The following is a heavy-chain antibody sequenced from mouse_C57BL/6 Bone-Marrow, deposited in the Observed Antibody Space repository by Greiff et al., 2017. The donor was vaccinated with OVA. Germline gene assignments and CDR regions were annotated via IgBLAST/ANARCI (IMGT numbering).Heavy chain of an antibody. Sequence: EVQRVESGGGLVQSGRSLRLSCATSGFTFSDFYMEWVRQAPGKGLEWIAASRNKANDYTTEYSASVKGRFIVSRDTSQSILYLQMNALRAEDTAIYDCARDDYYWYFDVWGTGTTVTVSS. CDR3: ARDDYYWYFDV. CDR2: SRNKANDYTT. V-gene: IGHV7-1*01. CDR1: GFTFSDFY. J-gene: IGHJ1*03.